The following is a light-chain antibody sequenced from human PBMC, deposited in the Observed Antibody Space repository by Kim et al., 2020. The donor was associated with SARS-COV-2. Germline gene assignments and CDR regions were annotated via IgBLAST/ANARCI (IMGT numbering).Light chain of an antibody. V-gene: IGKV1-8*01. CDR1: QGISSY. J-gene: IGKJ2*01. CDR2: AAS. Sequence: SASTGDRVTISWRASQGISSYLAWYQQKPGKAPKLLIYAASTLQSGVPSRFSGSGSGTDFTLTISCLQSEDFATYYCQQYYSYPQTFGQGTKLEI. CDR3: QQYYSYPQT.